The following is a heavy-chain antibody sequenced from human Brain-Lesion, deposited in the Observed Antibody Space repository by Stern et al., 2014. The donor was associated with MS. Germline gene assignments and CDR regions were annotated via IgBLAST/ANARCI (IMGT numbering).Heavy chain of an antibody. CDR2: IYYTGSP. Sequence: QVQLVQSGPGLVKPSQTLSLTCTVSGGSISSGGSYWNWIRQHPERGLEWIGYIYYTGSPYYNPSLKSRVTISVDTSANRFSLSLSSVTAADTAVYYCARDVALGYYDTSGYFAFDIWGPGTLVTVSS. V-gene: IGHV4-31*03. D-gene: IGHD3-22*01. CDR3: ARDVALGYYDTSGYFAFDI. CDR1: GGSISSGGSY. J-gene: IGHJ3*02.